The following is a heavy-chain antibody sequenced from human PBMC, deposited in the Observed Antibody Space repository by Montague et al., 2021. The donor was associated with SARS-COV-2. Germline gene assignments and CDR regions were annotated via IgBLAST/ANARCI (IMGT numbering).Heavy chain of an antibody. Sequence: SETLSLTCSVSGFSISSGFYWAWQSPRKGPEWVGTVCYSGYTHYNPSLQGRVTVSIDTSKNQFSLTVTSVTAADTAVYFCARRGSTGSDYFDYWGQGTLVTVSS. D-gene: IGHD5-12*01. J-gene: IGHJ4*02. CDR1: GFSISSGFY. CDR3: ARRGSTGSDYFDY. V-gene: IGHV4-38-2*01. CDR2: VCYSGYT.